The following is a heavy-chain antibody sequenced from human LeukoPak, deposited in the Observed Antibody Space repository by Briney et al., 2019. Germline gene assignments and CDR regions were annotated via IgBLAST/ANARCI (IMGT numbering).Heavy chain of an antibody. J-gene: IGHJ4*02. CDR3: VADLAVGRGCFDY. CDR2: LVVASGHT. Sequence: ASVKVSCKASGFTFSSSVLHWVRQARGQRLEWIGWLVVASGHTSYVQSFQGRATLTSDMSTRTSFMELNSLRDEDTAVYYCVADLAVGRGCFDYWGQGTLLTVSS. V-gene: IGHV1-58*01. D-gene: IGHD1-26*01. CDR1: GFTFSSSV.